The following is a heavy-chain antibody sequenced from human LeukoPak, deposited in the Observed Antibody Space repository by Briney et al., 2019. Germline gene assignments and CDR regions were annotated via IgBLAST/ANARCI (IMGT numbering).Heavy chain of an antibody. CDR2: IYYSGST. V-gene: IGHV4-59*08. CDR3: ARIDRYYDIRGPYGMDV. J-gene: IGHJ6*02. Sequence: SETLSLTCTVSGGSISSYYWSWIRQPPGKGLEWIGYIYYSGSTNYNPSLKSRVTISVDTSKNQFSLKLSSVTAADTAVYYCARIDRYYDIRGPYGMDVWGQGTTVTVPS. CDR1: GGSISSYY. D-gene: IGHD3-10*02.